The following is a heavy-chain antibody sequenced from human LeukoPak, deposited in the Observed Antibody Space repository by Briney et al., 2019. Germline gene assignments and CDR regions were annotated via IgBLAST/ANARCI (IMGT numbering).Heavy chain of an antibody. D-gene: IGHD6-19*01. CDR1: GGTFSSYA. CDR3: ARQQWLVGGGFDY. CDR2: IIPIFGTA. Sequence: GASVKVSCKASGGTFSSYAISWVRRAPGQGLEWMGGIIPIFGTANYAQKFQGRVTITADESTSTAYMELSSLRSEDTAVYYCARQQWLVGGGFDYWGQGTLVTVSS. V-gene: IGHV1-69*13. J-gene: IGHJ4*02.